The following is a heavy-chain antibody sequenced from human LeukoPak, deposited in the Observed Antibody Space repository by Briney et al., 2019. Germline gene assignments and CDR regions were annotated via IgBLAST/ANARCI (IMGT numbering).Heavy chain of an antibody. V-gene: IGHV1-24*01. CDR1: GYTLTELS. J-gene: IGHJ3*02. CDR2: FDPEDGET. CDR3: ATDHPTATWAVAGTRAFDI. D-gene: IGHD6-19*01. Sequence: ASVKVSCKVSGYTLTELSIHWVRQAPGKGLEWRGGFDPEDGETISAQKFQGRVTMTEDTSTGTAYMELSSLRSEDTAVYYCATDHPTATWAVAGTRAFDIWGQGTMVTVSS.